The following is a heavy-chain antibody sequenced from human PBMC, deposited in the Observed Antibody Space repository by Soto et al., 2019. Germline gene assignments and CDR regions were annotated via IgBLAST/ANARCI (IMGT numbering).Heavy chain of an antibody. Sequence: PSETLSLTCTVSGGSISSYYWSWIRQPPGKGLEWIGYIYYSGSTNYNPSLKSRVTISVDTSKNQFSLKLSSVTAADTAVYYCARDHVELAGIYYYYYGMDVWGQGTTVTVSS. J-gene: IGHJ6*02. CDR3: ARDHVELAGIYYYYYGMDV. CDR2: IYYSGST. D-gene: IGHD6-13*01. V-gene: IGHV4-59*01. CDR1: GGSISSYY.